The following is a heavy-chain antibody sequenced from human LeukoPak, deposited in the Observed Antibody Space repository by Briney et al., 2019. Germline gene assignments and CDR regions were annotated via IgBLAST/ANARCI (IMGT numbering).Heavy chain of an antibody. Sequence: PGGSLRLSCAASGFTFSSYGMHWVRQAPGKGLEWVAFIRYDGSNKYYADSVKGRFTISRDNSKNSLYLQMNSLRAEDTAVYSCARDSKLRSGGLFDPWGQGTLVTVSS. V-gene: IGHV3-30*02. CDR3: ARDSKLRSGGLFDP. J-gene: IGHJ5*02. CDR1: GFTFSSYG. CDR2: IRYDGSNK. D-gene: IGHD2-15*01.